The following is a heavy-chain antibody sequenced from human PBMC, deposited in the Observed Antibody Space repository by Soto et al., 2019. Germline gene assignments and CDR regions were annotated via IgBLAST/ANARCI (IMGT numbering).Heavy chain of an antibody. CDR2: SSNSGTYT. CDR1: GFTFSDYY. D-gene: IGHD3-10*02. V-gene: IGHV3-11*06. Sequence: QVQLVESGGALVKPGESLRLPCAGSGFTFSDYYMSWIRQAPGKGLEWLSYSSNSGTYTRYADSVKGRFSISRDNAKNSLYLQINSLRGEDTAIYYCARSGDNYNVLDYWGQGTPVTVSS. J-gene: IGHJ4*02. CDR3: ARSGDNYNVLDY.